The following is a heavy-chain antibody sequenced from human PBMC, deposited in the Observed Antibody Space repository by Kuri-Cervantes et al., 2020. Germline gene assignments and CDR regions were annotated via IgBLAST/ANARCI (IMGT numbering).Heavy chain of an antibody. CDR2: ISYDGSNK. D-gene: IGHD3-10*01. CDR1: GFTFSSYG. J-gene: IGHJ6*03. Sequence: GESLKISCAASGFTFSSYGMHWVRQAPGKGLEWVAVISYDGSNKYYADSVKGRFTISRDNSKSTLYLQMNSLRAEDTAIYYCARDIKSYHMDAWGEGTTVTVSS. CDR3: ARDIKSYHMDA. V-gene: IGHV3-30*03.